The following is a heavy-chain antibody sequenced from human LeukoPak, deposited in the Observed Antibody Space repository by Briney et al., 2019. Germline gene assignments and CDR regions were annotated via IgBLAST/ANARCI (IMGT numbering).Heavy chain of an antibody. D-gene: IGHD3-10*01. CDR2: INPSGGST. V-gene: IGHV1-46*01. Sequence: ASVKVSCKASGYTFTSYYMHLVRQAPGQGLEWMGIINPSGGSTSYAQKFQGRVTMTRDTSTSTVYMELSSLRSEDTAVYYCARDRGPYAPKYYFDYWGQGTLVTVSS. J-gene: IGHJ4*02. CDR1: GYTFTSYY. CDR3: ARDRGPYAPKYYFDY.